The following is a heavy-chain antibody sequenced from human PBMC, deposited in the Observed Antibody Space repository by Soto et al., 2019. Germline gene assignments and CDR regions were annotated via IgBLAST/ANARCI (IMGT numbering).Heavy chain of an antibody. CDR1: GFTFSSYD. Sequence: GGSLRLSCAASGFTFSSYDMHWVRQATGKGLEWVSAIGTAGDTYYPGSVKGRFTISRENAKNSLYLQMNSLRAEDTAVYYCAREDFGYGSGMYGMDVWGQGTTVTVSS. CDR3: AREDFGYGSGMYGMDV. D-gene: IGHD3-10*01. CDR2: IGTAGDT. V-gene: IGHV3-13*01. J-gene: IGHJ6*02.